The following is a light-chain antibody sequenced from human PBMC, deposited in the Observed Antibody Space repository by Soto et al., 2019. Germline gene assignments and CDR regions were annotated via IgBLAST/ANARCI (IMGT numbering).Light chain of an antibody. CDR3: QVWDSNTVV. CDR2: RDS. V-gene: IGLV3-9*01. Sequence: SYELTQPLSVSVALGQTARMTCGGNNIGGKNVHWYQQKPAQAPVLVIYRDSNRPSGIPERFSGSNSGNTATLTISRAQGGDEADYYCQVWDSNTVVFGGGTKVTVL. J-gene: IGLJ3*02. CDR1: NIGGKN.